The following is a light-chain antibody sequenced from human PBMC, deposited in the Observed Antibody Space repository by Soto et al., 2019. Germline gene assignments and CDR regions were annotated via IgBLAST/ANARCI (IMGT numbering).Light chain of an antibody. CDR2: DVN. V-gene: IGLV2-14*03. CDR3: SAYSTGTSPVL. J-gene: IGLJ3*02. Sequence: QSALTQPACVSGSPGQSITISCTGTSSDVGSTFNYVSWYQHHPGKAPRLIMSDVNHRPSGVSDRFSGSKSGNTASLTISGLQAEDEAHYFCSAYSTGTSPVLFGGGTQLTVL. CDR1: SSDVGSTFNY.